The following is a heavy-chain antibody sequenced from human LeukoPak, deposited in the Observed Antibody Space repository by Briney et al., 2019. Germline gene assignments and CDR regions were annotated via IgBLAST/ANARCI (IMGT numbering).Heavy chain of an antibody. CDR1: GFTFRSYG. J-gene: IGHJ4*02. Sequence: PGWSLRLSCGASGFTFRSYGMHWVRQAPGKGLEWVAVISYDGSNEYYADSVKGRFTTSRDNSKNTLYLQMNSLRPEDTAVYYCAKDRWIRRITMAGQDYWGQGTQVTVSS. V-gene: IGHV3-30*18. CDR2: ISYDGSNE. CDR3: AKDRWIRRITMAGQDY. D-gene: IGHD6-19*01.